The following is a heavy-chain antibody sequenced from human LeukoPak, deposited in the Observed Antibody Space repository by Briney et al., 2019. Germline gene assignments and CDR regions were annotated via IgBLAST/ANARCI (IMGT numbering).Heavy chain of an antibody. CDR2: IYYSGST. J-gene: IGHJ3*02. CDR1: GGSISSGGYY. D-gene: IGHD2/OR15-2a*01. V-gene: IGHV4-31*03. Sequence: PSETLSLTCTVSGGSISSGGYYWSWIRQHPGMGLEWIGYIYYSGSTYYNPSLKSRVTISVDTSKNQFSLKLSSVTAADTAVYYCARGDYFTAAFDIWGQGTMVTVSS. CDR3: ARGDYFTAAFDI.